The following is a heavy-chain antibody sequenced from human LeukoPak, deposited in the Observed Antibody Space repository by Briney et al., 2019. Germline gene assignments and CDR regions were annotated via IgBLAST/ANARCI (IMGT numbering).Heavy chain of an antibody. CDR2: IIPIFGTA. D-gene: IGHD3-10*01. CDR1: GGTFSSYA. CDR3: ATRYVVRGVPVDY. V-gene: IGHV1-69*05. J-gene: IGHJ4*02. Sequence: SEKVSCKASGGTFSSYAISWVRQAPGRGLEWMGRIIPIFGTANYAQKFQGRVTITTDESTSTAYMELSSLRSEDTAVYYCATRYVVRGVPVDYWGQGTLVTVSS.